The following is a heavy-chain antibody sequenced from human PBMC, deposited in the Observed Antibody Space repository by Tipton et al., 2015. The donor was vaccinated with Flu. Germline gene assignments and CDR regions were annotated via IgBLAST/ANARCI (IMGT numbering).Heavy chain of an antibody. J-gene: IGHJ3*01. CDR2: IYSGGFT. Sequence: SLRLSCAASGFTVSNHYMNWVRQAPGKGLEWVSVIYSGGFTYYADSVKGRFTISRDKSRSTLYLQMNSLRADHTAVYYCARDFGDDSTGYYGLDVWGQGTMVTVSS. D-gene: IGHD3-22*01. CDR3: ARDFGDDSTGYYGLDV. CDR1: GFTVSNHY. V-gene: IGHV3-53*01.